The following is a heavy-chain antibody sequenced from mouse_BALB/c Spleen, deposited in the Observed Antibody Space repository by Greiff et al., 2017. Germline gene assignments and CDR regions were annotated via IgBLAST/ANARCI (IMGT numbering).Heavy chain of an antibody. V-gene: IGHV1-69*02. Sequence: VQLQQPGAELVRPGASVKLSCKASGYTFTSYWINWVKQRPGQGLEWIGNIYPSDSYTNYNQKFKDKATLTVDKSSSTAYMQLSSPTSEDSAVYYCTRLGTTVPYYAMDYGGQGTSVTVSS. J-gene: IGHJ4*01. CDR1: GYTFTSYW. CDR3: TRLGTTVPYYAMDY. CDR2: IYPSDSYT. D-gene: IGHD1-1*01.